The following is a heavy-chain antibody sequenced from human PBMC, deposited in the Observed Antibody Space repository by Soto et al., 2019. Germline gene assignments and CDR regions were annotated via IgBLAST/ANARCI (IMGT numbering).Heavy chain of an antibody. Sequence: PGGSLRLSCAASGFTFSSYSKNWVRQAPGKGLEWVSSISSSSSYIYYADSVKGRFTISRDNAKNSLYLQMNSLRAEDTAVYYCAREVHGGGIPRAFDIWGQGTMVTVSS. CDR2: ISSSSSYI. J-gene: IGHJ3*02. V-gene: IGHV3-21*01. D-gene: IGHD2-15*01. CDR3: AREVHGGGIPRAFDI. CDR1: GFTFSSYS.